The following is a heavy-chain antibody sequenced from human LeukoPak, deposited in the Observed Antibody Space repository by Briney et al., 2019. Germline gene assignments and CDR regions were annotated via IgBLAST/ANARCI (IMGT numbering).Heavy chain of an antibody. Sequence: GGSLRLSCAASGFTFSSYSMNWVRQAPGKGLEWVSYISSSSSTIYYADSVKGRFTISRDNAKNSLYLQMNSLRAEDTAVDYCARDPFGYCSGGSCYSRGYFDYWGQGTLVTVSS. V-gene: IGHV3-48*01. CDR1: GFTFSSYS. CDR3: ARDPFGYCSGGSCYSRGYFDY. D-gene: IGHD2-15*01. CDR2: ISSSSSTI. J-gene: IGHJ4*02.